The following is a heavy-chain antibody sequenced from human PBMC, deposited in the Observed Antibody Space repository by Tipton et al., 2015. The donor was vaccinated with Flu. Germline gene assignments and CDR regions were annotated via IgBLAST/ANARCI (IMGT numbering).Heavy chain of an antibody. V-gene: IGHV4-59*01. CDR2: IYYSGST. J-gene: IGHJ4*02. CDR3: ARDLQYYDSSGPPTD. CDR1: GGFISSYY. D-gene: IGHD3-22*01. Sequence: TLSLTCTVSGGFISSYYWSWIRQPPGKGLEWIGYIYYSGSTNYNPSLKSRVTISVDTSKNQFSLKLSSVTAADTAVYYCARDLQYYDSSGPPTDWGQGTLVTVSS.